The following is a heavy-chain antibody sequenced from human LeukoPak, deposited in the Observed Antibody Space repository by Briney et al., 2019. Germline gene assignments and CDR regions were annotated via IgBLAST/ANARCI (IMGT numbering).Heavy chain of an antibody. D-gene: IGHD3-22*01. CDR1: GFTFSSYA. V-gene: IGHV3-23*01. Sequence: GGSLRLSCAASGFTFSSYAMSWVRQAPGKGLEWVSAISGSGGSTYYADSVKGRFTISRDNSKNTLYLQMNSLRAEDTAVYYCAKRATWGGAGEDYYDSSGSHGVDYWGQGTLVTVSS. CDR2: ISGSGGST. J-gene: IGHJ4*02. CDR3: AKRATWGGAGEDYYDSSGSHGVDY.